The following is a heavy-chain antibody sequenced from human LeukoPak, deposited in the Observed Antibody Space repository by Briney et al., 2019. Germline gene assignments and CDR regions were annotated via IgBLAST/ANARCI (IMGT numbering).Heavy chain of an antibody. V-gene: IGHV4-34*01. CDR3: ARGRVRRAAGLKY. D-gene: IGHD6-13*01. CDR2: INHSGST. CDR1: GGSFSGYY. J-gene: IGHJ4*02. Sequence: PSETLSLTCAVYGGSFSGYYWSWIRQPPGKGLEWIGEINHSGSTNYNPSLKSRVTISVDTSKNQFSLKLSSVTAADTAVYYCARGRVRRAAGLKYWGQGTLVTVSS.